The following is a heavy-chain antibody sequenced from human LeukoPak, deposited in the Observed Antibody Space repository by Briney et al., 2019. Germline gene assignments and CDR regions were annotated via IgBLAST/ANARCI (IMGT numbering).Heavy chain of an antibody. V-gene: IGHV4-59*01. CDR3: ASMYSSMLPKYYFDY. CDR2: IYYSGST. D-gene: IGHD6-19*01. Sequence: SETLSLTCTVSGGSISTYYWSWIRQPPGKGLEWIGYIYYSGSTNYNPSLKSRVTVSVDTSKNQFSLKLSSVTAADTAVYYCASMYSSMLPKYYFDYWGQGTLVTVSS. J-gene: IGHJ4*02. CDR1: GGSISTYY.